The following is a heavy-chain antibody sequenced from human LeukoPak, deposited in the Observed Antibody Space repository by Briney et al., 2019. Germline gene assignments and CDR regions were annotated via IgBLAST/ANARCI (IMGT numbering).Heavy chain of an antibody. CDR3: ARSPTKRVPEDY. Sequence: SSETLSLTCTVSGGSISSSSYHWGWIRQPPGKGLEWIASIDYSGTPYHTPSLKSRVTISIDTSKNQFSLRLTSVTAADTAVYYCARSPTKRVPEDYWGQGTLVTVSS. V-gene: IGHV4-39*07. CDR1: GGSISSSSYH. D-gene: IGHD2-2*01. CDR2: IDYSGTP. J-gene: IGHJ4*02.